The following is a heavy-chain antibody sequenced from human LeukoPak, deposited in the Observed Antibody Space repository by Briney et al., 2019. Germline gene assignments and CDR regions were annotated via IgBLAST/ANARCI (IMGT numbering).Heavy chain of an antibody. CDR2: ISYDGSNK. V-gene: IGHV3-30*18. CDR1: GFTFSSYG. J-gene: IGHJ3*02. D-gene: IGHD3-16*01. Sequence: GGSLRLSCAASGFTFSSYGMHWVRQAPGKGLEWVAVISYDGSNKYYADSVKGRFTIARDNSKNTLYQQMNSLRAEDTAVYYCAKSLGENEAFDIWGQGTMVTVSS. CDR3: AKSLGENEAFDI.